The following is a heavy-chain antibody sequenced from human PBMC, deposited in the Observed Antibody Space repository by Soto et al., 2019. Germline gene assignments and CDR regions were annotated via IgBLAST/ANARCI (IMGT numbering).Heavy chain of an antibody. D-gene: IGHD1-7*01. CDR2: IGPDGSET. V-gene: IGHV3-7*03. CDR3: ARNYAY. J-gene: IGHJ4*02. Sequence: GGSLRLSCTASAFTFGDYSMSWVRQAPGKGPEWVANIGPDGSETYYADSVKGRFTISRDNAKNSLYLEMNSLGAEDTAMYYCARNYAYWNQGTLVTVSS. CDR1: AFTFGDYS.